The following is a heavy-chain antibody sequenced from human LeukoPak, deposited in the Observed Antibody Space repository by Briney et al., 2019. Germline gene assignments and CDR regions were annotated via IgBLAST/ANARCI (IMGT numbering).Heavy chain of an antibody. CDR2: INPNSGGT. Sequence: ASVKVSCKASGYTFTGYYMHWVRQAPGQGLEWMGWINPNSGGTNNAQKFQGRVTMTRDTSISTAYMELSRLRSDDTAVYYCAREREEDIVVVPGVWGQGTTVTVSS. CDR1: GYTFTGYY. CDR3: AREREEDIVVVPGV. V-gene: IGHV1-2*02. J-gene: IGHJ6*02. D-gene: IGHD2-2*01.